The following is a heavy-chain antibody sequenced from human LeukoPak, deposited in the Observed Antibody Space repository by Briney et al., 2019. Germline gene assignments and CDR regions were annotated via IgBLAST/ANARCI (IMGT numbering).Heavy chain of an antibody. CDR2: MNPNSGNT. CDR1: GFTFTSHD. V-gene: IGHV1-8*01. J-gene: IGHJ4*02. CDR3: ARDLGRYSSGYFDY. D-gene: IGHD6-19*01. Sequence: ASVKVSCKASGFTFTSHDYNWVRQATGQGLEWMGWMNPNSGNTGYAQKFQGRVTITRDTSASTAYMELSSLRSEDTAVYYCARDLGRYSSGYFDYWGQGTLVTVSS.